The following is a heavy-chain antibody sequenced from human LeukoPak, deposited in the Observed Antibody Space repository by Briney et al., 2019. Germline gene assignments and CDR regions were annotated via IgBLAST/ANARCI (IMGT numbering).Heavy chain of an antibody. Sequence: PGGSLRLSCAASGFTFSSYWMHWVRHAPGKGLVWVSRINSDGNITNYADSVKGRFTISRDNAENTLYLQMNTLRADDTAVYYCATEKQQRGFDYWGQGTLVTVSS. CDR3: ATEKQQRGFDY. CDR1: GFTFSSYW. J-gene: IGHJ4*02. CDR2: INSDGNIT. V-gene: IGHV3-74*01. D-gene: IGHD6-13*01.